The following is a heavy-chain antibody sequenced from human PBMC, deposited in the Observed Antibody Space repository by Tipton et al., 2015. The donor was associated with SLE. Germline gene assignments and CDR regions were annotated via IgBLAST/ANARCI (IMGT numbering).Heavy chain of an antibody. CDR3: GRARVGMGYVFDV. J-gene: IGHJ3*01. Sequence: TLSLTCIVSRYSISSGYYWGWMRQAPGKELEWIGSFYHCGNTYYNPSLTSRVTISADTSKNQFSLRLTSVTAADTALYYCGRARVGMGYVFDVWGQGTMVTISS. V-gene: IGHV4-38-2*02. D-gene: IGHD5-24*01. CDR2: FYHCGNT. CDR1: RYSISSGYY.